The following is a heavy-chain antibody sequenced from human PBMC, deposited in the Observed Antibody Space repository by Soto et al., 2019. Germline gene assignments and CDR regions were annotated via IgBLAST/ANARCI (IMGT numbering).Heavy chain of an antibody. D-gene: IGHD2-2*03. CDR3: ARGIAGLDIVVVPAAREVGWLDP. V-gene: IGHV4-34*01. J-gene: IGHJ5*02. Sequence: SETLSLTCAVYGGSFSGYYWSWIRQPPGKGLEWIGEINHSGSTNYNPSLKSRVTISVDTSKNQFSLKLSSVTAADTAVYYCARGIAGLDIVVVPAAREVGWLDPWGQGTLVTVYS. CDR2: INHSGST. CDR1: GGSFSGYY.